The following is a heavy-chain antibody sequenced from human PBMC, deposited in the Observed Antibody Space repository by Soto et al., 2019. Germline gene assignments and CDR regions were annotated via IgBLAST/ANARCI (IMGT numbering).Heavy chain of an antibody. CDR2: ISYDGGSK. CDR3: AKEQLAMTVVVADYFDS. Sequence: QVQLVESGGGVVQPGKSLRLSCAASGFTFSTYGIHWVRQAPGKGLVWVALISYDGGSKYYGDSVKGRFIISRDNSHNTVSLQMNCLRADDTAVYFCAKEQLAMTVVVADYFDSWGQGTLVTVSS. J-gene: IGHJ4*02. V-gene: IGHV3-30*18. D-gene: IGHD3-22*01. CDR1: GFTFSTYG.